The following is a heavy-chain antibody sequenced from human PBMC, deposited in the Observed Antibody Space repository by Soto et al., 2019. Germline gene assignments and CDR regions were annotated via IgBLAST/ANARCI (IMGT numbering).Heavy chain of an antibody. CDR1: GYTFTAYY. CDR3: ARDSLYNSYGTYFDY. J-gene: IGHJ4*02. D-gene: IGHD5-18*01. V-gene: IGHV1-2*02. Sequence: QVQLVQSGAEVKKPGASVKVSCNTSGYTFTAYYMHWVRQAPGQGLEWMGWIDPNRGGTNHAQKFQGRVTMTRHPSISTAYMELSRLTSDDTAVYYCARDSLYNSYGTYFDYWGQGTLVTVSS. CDR2: IDPNRGGT.